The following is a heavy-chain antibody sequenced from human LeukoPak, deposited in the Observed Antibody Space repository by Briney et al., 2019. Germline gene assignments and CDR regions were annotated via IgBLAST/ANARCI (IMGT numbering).Heavy chain of an antibody. CDR3: ARHLRQCDAFDI. CDR2: ISSSSSSSSSYI. V-gene: IGHV3-21*01. J-gene: IGHJ3*02. CDR1: GFTFSSYS. Sequence: PGGSLRLSCAASGFTFSSYSMNWVRQAPGKGLEWVSSISSSSSSSSSYIYYADSVKGRFTISRDNAKNSLYLQMNSLRAEDTAVYYCARHLRQCDAFDIWGQGTMVTVSS.